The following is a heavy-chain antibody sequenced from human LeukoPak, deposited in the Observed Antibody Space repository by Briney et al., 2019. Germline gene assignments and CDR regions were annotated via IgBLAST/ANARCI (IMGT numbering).Heavy chain of an antibody. D-gene: IGHD6-19*01. CDR3: ARVRGSGCIDY. Sequence: SETLSLTCTVSGGSISSYYWSWLRQPPGKGVECIGYIYYSGSTNYNPSLKSRVTISVDTSKNQFSLKLSSVTTADTAVYYCARVRGSGCIDYWGQGTLVTVSS. J-gene: IGHJ4*02. V-gene: IGHV4-59*01. CDR1: GGSISSYY. CDR2: IYYSGST.